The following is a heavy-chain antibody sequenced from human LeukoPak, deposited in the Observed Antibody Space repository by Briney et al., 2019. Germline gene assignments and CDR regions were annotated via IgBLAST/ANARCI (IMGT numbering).Heavy chain of an antibody. CDR1: GGSISSSSSY. V-gene: IGHV4-39*01. J-gene: IGHJ5*02. Sequence: SETLSLTCTVSGGSISSSSSYWGWIRQPPGKGLEWIGSIYNSGSTYSNPSLKSRITISVDTSKNEFSLKLTSVTAADTAVYYCARGKVDHRYCPPFDPWGQGTLVTVSS. CDR2: IYNSGST. CDR3: ARGKVDHRYCPPFDP. D-gene: IGHD1-14*01.